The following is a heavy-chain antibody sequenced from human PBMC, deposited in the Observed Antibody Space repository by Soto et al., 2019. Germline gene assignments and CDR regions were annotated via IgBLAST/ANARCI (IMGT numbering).Heavy chain of an antibody. Sequence: GGSLRLSCAASGFTFSSYWMSWVRQAPGKGLEWVANIKQDGSEKYYVDSVEGRFTISRDNAKNSLYLQMNSLRAEDTAVYYCAREGVYDFWSGYSPYYFDYWGQGTLVTVSS. J-gene: IGHJ4*02. CDR2: IKQDGSEK. CDR3: AREGVYDFWSGYSPYYFDY. CDR1: GFTFSSYW. D-gene: IGHD3-3*01. V-gene: IGHV3-7*01.